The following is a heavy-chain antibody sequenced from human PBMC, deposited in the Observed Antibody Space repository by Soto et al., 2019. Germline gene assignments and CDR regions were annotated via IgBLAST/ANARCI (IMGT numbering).Heavy chain of an antibody. Sequence: GGSLRLSCAASGFTFSSYAMSWVRQAPGKGLEWVPAISDSGGSTYYADSVKGRFTISRDNSKNTLYLQMNSLRAEDTAVYYCAGLISGSYYGFDYWGQGTLVTVSS. J-gene: IGHJ4*02. CDR2: ISDSGGST. CDR1: GFTFSSYA. V-gene: IGHV3-23*01. D-gene: IGHD1-26*01. CDR3: AGLISGSYYGFDY.